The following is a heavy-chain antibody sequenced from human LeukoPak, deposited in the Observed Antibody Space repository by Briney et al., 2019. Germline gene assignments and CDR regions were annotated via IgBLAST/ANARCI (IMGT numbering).Heavy chain of an antibody. CDR1: AYAFTSYY. D-gene: IGHD6-13*01. CDR3: ARDPHSSSWYDY. Sequence: PSVNVSCKASAYAFTSYYMHWVRHAPGQGLEWMGIINPSSGSTSYAKKFQGRVTMTRDTSTSTIYMELSSLRSEDTAVYYCARDPHSSSWYDYWGQGTLVTVSS. CDR2: INPSSGST. J-gene: IGHJ4*02. V-gene: IGHV1-46*01.